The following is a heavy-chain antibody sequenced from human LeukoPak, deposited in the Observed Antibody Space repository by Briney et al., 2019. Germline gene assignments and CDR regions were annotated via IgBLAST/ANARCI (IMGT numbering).Heavy chain of an antibody. CDR2: ISGSGGST. D-gene: IGHD6-13*01. V-gene: IGHV3-23*01. CDR3: AKVDPEDTGYSSSWYFYRY. CDR1: GFTFSSYA. Sequence: GGSLRLSCAASGFTFSSYAMSRVRQAPGEGLEWVSAISGSGGSTYYADSVKGRLTISRDNSKNTLYLQMNSLRAEDTAVYYCAKVDPEDTGYSSSWYFYRYWGQGTLVTVSS. J-gene: IGHJ4*02.